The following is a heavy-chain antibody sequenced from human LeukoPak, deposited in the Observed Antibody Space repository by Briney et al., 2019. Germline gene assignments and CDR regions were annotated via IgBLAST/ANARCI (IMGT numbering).Heavy chain of an antibody. CDR3: ARVYRSSSGYCFDY. D-gene: IGHD6-6*01. CDR1: GFTFSSYA. Sequence: PGGSLRLSCAASGFTFSSYAMSWVRQAPGKGLEWVSAISGSGGSTYYADSVKGRFTISRDNAENSLYLQMNSLRAEDTAVYYCARVYRSSSGYCFDYWAQGTLVTVSS. J-gene: IGHJ4*02. V-gene: IGHV3-23*01. CDR2: ISGSGGST.